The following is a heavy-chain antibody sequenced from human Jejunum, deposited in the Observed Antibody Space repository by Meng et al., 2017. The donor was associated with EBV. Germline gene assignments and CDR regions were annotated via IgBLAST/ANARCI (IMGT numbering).Heavy chain of an antibody. CDR2: ISSTSDHI. CDR1: GFTLSDYS. Sequence: EVQLVGSGGGLVKPGGSLRLSCAASGFTLSDYSMTWVRQAPGKGLEWVSSISSTSDHIYYVDSVKGRFTISRDNAKNSLYLQMNSLRAEDTAVYYCAKCSTTCQKGSLDYWGQGTLVTVSS. D-gene: IGHD2-2*01. J-gene: IGHJ4*02. CDR3: AKCSTTCQKGSLDY. V-gene: IGHV3-21*01.